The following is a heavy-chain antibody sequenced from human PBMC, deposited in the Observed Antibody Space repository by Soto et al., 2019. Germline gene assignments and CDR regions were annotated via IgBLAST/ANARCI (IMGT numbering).Heavy chain of an antibody. J-gene: IGHJ4*02. CDR3: AKDVSFWSGYTVH. CDR2: ISGSGGST. CDR1: GFTFSSYA. D-gene: IGHD3-3*01. V-gene: IGHV3-23*01. Sequence: AGGSLRLSCAASGFTFSSYAMSWVRQAPGKGLEWVSAISGSGGSTYYADSVKGRFTISRDNSKNTLYLQMNSLRAEDTAVYYCAKDVSFWSGYTVHWAQGTLVTVSS.